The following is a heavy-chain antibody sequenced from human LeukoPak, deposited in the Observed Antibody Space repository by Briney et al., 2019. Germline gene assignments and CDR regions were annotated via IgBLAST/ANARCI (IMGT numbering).Heavy chain of an antibody. CDR2: ISYDGSNK. J-gene: IGHJ6*03. V-gene: IGHV3-30*18. Sequence: GGSLRLSCAASGFTFSRYGMHWVRQAPGKGLEWVAVISYDGSNKYYADSVKGRFTISRDNSKNTLYLQMNSLRAEDTAVYYCAKDNDILTGLPSYYMDVWGKGTTVTVSS. CDR3: AKDNDILTGLPSYYMDV. CDR1: GFTFSRYG. D-gene: IGHD3-9*01.